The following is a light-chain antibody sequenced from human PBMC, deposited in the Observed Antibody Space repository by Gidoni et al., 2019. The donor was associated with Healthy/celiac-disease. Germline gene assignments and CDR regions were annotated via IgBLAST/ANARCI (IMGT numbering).Light chain of an antibody. CDR3: QQSYSTPVT. J-gene: IGKJ2*01. CDR1: KSISSY. Sequence: DIQMTQSTTSLSASVGDRVTITCRASKSISSYLNWYQQKPGKAPKLLIYAASSLQSGVPSRFSGSGSGTDFTLTISSLQPEDFATYYCQQSYSTPVTFGQGTKLEIK. V-gene: IGKV1-39*01. CDR2: AAS.